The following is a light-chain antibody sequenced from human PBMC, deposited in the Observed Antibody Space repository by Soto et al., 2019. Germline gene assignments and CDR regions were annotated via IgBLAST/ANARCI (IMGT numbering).Light chain of an antibody. Sequence: QSALTQPRSVSGSPGQSVTISCTGTSSDVGGYNYVSWYQQHPGKAPKLMVYDVSARPSGVPDRFSGSKSGNTASLTISGLQAEDEADYYCSSYAGSYTVVFGTGTKLTVL. CDR3: SSYAGSYTVV. J-gene: IGLJ1*01. CDR2: DVS. V-gene: IGLV2-11*01. CDR1: SSDVGGYNY.